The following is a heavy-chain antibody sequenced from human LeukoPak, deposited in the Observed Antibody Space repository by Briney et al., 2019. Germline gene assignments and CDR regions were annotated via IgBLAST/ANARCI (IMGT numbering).Heavy chain of an antibody. CDR1: GFTFSRYG. CDR3: ARDDFGIAVAGYFDY. D-gene: IGHD6-19*01. J-gene: IGHJ4*02. Sequence: GGSLRLSCAASGFTFSRYGVHWVRQALDKGRERVAVIWYDGSNKYYAHSVKGRFTISRDNSKNTLYLQMNSLRAEDTAVYYCARDDFGIAVAGYFDYWGQGTLVTVSS. V-gene: IGHV3-33*01. CDR2: IWYDGSNK.